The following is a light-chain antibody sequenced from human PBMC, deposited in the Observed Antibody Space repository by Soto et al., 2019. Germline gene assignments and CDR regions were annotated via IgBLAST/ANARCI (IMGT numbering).Light chain of an antibody. CDR3: LHHNSYLALT. J-gene: IGKJ4*01. CDR2: AAS. V-gene: IGKV1-17*01. CDR1: QGIRDD. Sequence: DIQMTQSPSSLAASVGDRVTITCRASQGIRDDLGWYQQKPGKAPKRLIYAASTLQSGVPSRFSGSRSGTEFTLTISILQPEDFASYYCLHHNSYLALTFGGGTKVETK.